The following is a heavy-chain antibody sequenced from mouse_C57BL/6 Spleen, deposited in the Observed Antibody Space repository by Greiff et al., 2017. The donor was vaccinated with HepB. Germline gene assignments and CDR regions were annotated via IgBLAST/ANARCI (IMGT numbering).Heavy chain of an antibody. CDR2: ISSGGDYI. V-gene: IGHV5-9-1*02. Sequence: EVMLVESGEGLVKPGGSLKLSCAASGFTFSSYAMSWVRQTPEKRLEWVAYISSGGDYIYYADTVKGRFTFSRDNARNTMYLQMISLKSEDTAMYYCTRDGGGFAYWGQGTLVTVSA. CDR3: TRDGGGFAY. D-gene: IGHD2-3*01. J-gene: IGHJ3*01. CDR1: GFTFSSYA.